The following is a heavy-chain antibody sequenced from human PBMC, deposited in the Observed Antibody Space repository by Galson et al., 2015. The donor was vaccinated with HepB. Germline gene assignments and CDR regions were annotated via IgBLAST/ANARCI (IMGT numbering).Heavy chain of an antibody. CDR3: ARGRDDIVVVPALTTTTHQRHSMDV. CDR2: ISYDGSNK. V-gene: IGHV3-30*04. Sequence: SLRLSCAASRFTFSSYAMHWVRQAPGKGLEWVALISYDGSNKYYADSVKGRFTISRDNSKKTLYLQMNSLRAEDTAVYYCARGRDDIVVVPALTTTTHQRHSMDVWGQGTTVTVSS. CDR1: RFTFSSYA. J-gene: IGHJ6*02. D-gene: IGHD2-2*01.